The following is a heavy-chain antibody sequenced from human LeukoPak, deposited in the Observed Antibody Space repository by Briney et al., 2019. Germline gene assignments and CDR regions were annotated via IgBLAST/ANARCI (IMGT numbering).Heavy chain of an antibody. CDR1: GFTFSSYA. CDR2: ISGSGGST. J-gene: IGHJ4*02. V-gene: IGHV3-23*01. Sequence: GGSLRLSCAASGFTFSSYAMSWVRQAPGKGLEWVSAISGSGGSTYYADSVKGRFTISRDNAKNSLYLQMNSLRAEDTAVYYCATPEDYYDSSGYYYWGQGTLVTVSS. D-gene: IGHD3-22*01. CDR3: ATPEDYYDSSGYYY.